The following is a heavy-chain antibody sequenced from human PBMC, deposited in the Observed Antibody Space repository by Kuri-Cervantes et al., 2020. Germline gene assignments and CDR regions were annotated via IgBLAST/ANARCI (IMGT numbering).Heavy chain of an antibody. V-gene: IGHV3-23*01. CDR3: ARENYYDSSGYYYPNATDV. J-gene: IGHJ6*04. CDR1: GFTFSHYA. D-gene: IGHD3-22*01. Sequence: GESLKISCAVSGFTFSHYAMSWVRQAPGKGLEWVSALSGSGGLTYYADSVEGRFTISRDNAKNSLYLQMNSLRAEDTAVYYCARENYYDSSGYYYPNATDVWGKGTTVTVSS. CDR2: LSGSGGLT.